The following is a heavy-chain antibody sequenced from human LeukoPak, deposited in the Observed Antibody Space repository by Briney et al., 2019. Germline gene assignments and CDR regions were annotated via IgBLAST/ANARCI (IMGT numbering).Heavy chain of an antibody. CDR3: AREGGVGDYYYYGMDV. V-gene: IGHV3-7*01. CDR2: IKQDGSEK. CDR1: GFTFSSYA. D-gene: IGHD6-25*01. Sequence: GGSLRLSCAASGFTFSSYAMHWVRQAPGKGLEWVANIKQDGSEKYYVDSVKGRFTISRDNAKNSLYLQMNSLRAEDTAVYYCAREGGVGDYYYYGMDVWGQGTTVTVSS. J-gene: IGHJ6*02.